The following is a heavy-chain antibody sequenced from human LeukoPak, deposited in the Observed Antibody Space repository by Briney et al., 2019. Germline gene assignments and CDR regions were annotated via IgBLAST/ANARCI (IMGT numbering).Heavy chain of an antibody. CDR2: IIPILGIV. CDR3: ARDSPYNWNYGNWFDP. CDR1: GGTFSSYA. J-gene: IGHJ5*02. V-gene: IGHV1-69*04. D-gene: IGHD1-7*01. Sequence: SVKVSCKASGGTFSSYAISWVRQAPGQGLEWMGRIIPILGIVNYAQKFQGRVTITADKSTSTAYMELSSLRSEDTAVYYCARDSPYNWNYGNWFDPWGQGTLVTVSS.